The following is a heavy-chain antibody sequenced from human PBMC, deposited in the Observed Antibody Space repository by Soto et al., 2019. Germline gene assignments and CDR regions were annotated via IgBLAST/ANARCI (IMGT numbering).Heavy chain of an antibody. D-gene: IGHD6-25*01. CDR3: AKTYRSAWHVFDY. CDR2: VSVSSDVT. V-gene: IGHV3-23*01. Sequence: GGSLRLSCAASGFTFSTSVMSWVRQAPGKGLEWVSSVSVSSDVTYYADSVKGRFTISRDNSKNTLSLQMYNLRAEDTALYFCAKTYRSAWHVFDYWGQGTQVTVSS. CDR1: GFTFSTSV. J-gene: IGHJ4*02.